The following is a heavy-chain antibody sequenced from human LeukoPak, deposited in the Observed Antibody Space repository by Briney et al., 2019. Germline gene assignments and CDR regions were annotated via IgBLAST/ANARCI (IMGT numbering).Heavy chain of an antibody. D-gene: IGHD6-19*01. CDR2: IYISGST. CDR1: GGSISTFY. Sequence: SETPSLTCTVSGGSISTFYWIWIRQPAGKGLEWIGRIYISGSTNYNPSLKSRVTMSVDTSKNQFSLKLSSVTAADTAVYYCARDSVAGTWAEYFQHWGQGIRVTVSS. J-gene: IGHJ1*01. CDR3: ARDSVAGTWAEYFQH. V-gene: IGHV4-4*07.